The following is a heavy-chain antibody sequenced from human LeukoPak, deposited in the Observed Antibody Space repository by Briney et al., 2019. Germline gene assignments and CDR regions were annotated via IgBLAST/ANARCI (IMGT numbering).Heavy chain of an antibody. CDR1: GFIFNNYG. V-gene: IGHV3-33*01. CDR3: ARTNTLVRGVLIEPLDY. CDR2: TWYDDSNK. Sequence: GGSLRLSCAASGFIFNNYGMHWVRQAPGKGLEWVAFTWYDDSNKYYADSVKGRFTISRDNSKNTLYLQMNSLRAEDTAVYYCARTNTLVRGVLIEPLDYRGQRTLVTVSS. D-gene: IGHD3-10*01. J-gene: IGHJ4*02.